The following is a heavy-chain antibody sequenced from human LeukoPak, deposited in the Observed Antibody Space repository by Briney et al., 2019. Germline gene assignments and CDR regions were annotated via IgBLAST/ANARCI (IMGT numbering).Heavy chain of an antibody. V-gene: IGHV1-18*01. CDR1: GYTFTSYG. Sequence: ASVKVSCKASGYTFTSYGISWVRQAPGQGLEWMGWISAYNGNTNYAQKLQGRVTMTTDTSTSTAYMELRSLRSDDTAVYYCARDLRYDYVWGSYRYRSDYWGQGTLVTVSS. J-gene: IGHJ4*02. CDR3: ARDLRYDYVWGSYRYRSDY. CDR2: ISAYNGNT. D-gene: IGHD3-16*02.